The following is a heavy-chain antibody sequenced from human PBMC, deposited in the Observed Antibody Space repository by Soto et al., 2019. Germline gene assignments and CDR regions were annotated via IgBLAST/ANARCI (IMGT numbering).Heavy chain of an antibody. D-gene: IGHD3-10*01. Sequence: DVELVESGGGLVKPGGSLRLSCAASGFTFNTHNMNWVRQAPGKGLEWVSSITSSGTYMYYADSVKGRFTISRDNAKNSLYLQMNSLRVEDTAVYYCARDPGGPAVWGQGTTVTVSS. CDR3: ARDPGGPAV. V-gene: IGHV3-21*01. CDR1: GFTFNTHN. CDR2: ITSSGTYM. J-gene: IGHJ6*02.